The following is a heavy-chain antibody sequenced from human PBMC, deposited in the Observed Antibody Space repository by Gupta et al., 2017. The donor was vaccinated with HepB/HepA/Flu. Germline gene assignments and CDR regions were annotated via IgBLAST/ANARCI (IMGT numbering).Heavy chain of an antibody. CDR2: IEYSSGAI. CDR3: GSKRGIGNWFDP. J-gene: IGHJ5*02. V-gene: IGHV4-39*01. CDR1: GASISSRSYY. D-gene: IGHD2-15*01. Sequence: QLQLQESGPGLVNPSETLSLTCIVSGASISSRSYYWGWIRQSPGKGLEWIGSIEYSSGAIYYSAALKSRVTISVDTSKKKCSLKLKSVTAAETAVYYCGSKRGIGNWFDPGGEGTLVTVSS.